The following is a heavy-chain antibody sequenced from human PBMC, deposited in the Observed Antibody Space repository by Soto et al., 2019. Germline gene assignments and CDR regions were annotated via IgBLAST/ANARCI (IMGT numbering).Heavy chain of an antibody. J-gene: IGHJ4*02. Sequence: ASVKVSCKASGYTFTGSYIHWVRQAPGQGLEWMGWINPNSGGTNYAQKFQGRVTMTRDTSISTAYMEVSRLRSDDTAVYYCARRTYESGWRHYFDYWGQGTLVTVSS. CDR3: ARRTYESGWRHYFDY. CDR1: GYTFTGSY. CDR2: INPNSGGT. D-gene: IGHD6-19*01. V-gene: IGHV1-2*02.